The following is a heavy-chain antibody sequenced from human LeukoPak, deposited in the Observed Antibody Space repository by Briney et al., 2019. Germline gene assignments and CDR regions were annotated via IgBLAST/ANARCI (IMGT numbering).Heavy chain of an antibody. D-gene: IGHD3-10*01. Sequence: SETESLTCTVSGGSISNSAYYWGWLRQPPGKGLEWIGSIYYSGSTYYNPSLKSRVTISVDTSKTQFSLKLNSVTAADTAVYYCARLYYYGSGSYRYYFDYWGQGTLVTVSS. J-gene: IGHJ4*02. CDR1: GGSISNSAYY. V-gene: IGHV4-39*01. CDR3: ARLYYYGSGSYRYYFDY. CDR2: IYYSGST.